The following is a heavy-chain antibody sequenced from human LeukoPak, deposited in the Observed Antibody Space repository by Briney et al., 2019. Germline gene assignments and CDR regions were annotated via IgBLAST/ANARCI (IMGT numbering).Heavy chain of an antibody. Sequence: PGGSLRLSCVASGFTFSSYAMHWVRQAPGKGLEWVAVISYDGSNKYYADSVKGRFTISRDNSKNTLYLQMNSLRAEDTAVYYCARDRGWLYYFDYWGQGTLVTVSS. V-gene: IGHV3-30*01. CDR2: ISYDGSNK. CDR1: GFTFSSYA. D-gene: IGHD3-10*01. CDR3: ARDRGWLYYFDY. J-gene: IGHJ4*02.